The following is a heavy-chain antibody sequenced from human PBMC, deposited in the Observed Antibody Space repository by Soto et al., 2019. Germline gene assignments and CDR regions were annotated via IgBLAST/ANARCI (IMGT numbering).Heavy chain of an antibody. D-gene: IGHD3-16*02. J-gene: IGHJ4*02. Sequence: EVQLVESGGGLVKPGGSLRLSCAASGFTFSNAWMSWVRQAPGKGLEWVGRIKSKTDGGTTDYAAPVKGRFTISRDDSQNTLYLQMNRLKSEDTAVYYCTTFTFGGVIEWGQGTLVTVSS. CDR2: IKSKTDGGTT. CDR1: GFTFSNAW. CDR3: TTFTFGGVIE. V-gene: IGHV3-15*01.